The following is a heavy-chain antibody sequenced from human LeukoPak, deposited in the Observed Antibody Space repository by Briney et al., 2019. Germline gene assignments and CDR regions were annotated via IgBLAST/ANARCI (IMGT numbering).Heavy chain of an antibody. CDR1: GGSISSSSYY. CDR2: IYYSGST. D-gene: IGHD1-26*01. V-gene: IGHV4-39*01. J-gene: IGHJ4*02. CDR3: ASIGRWADGNY. Sequence: PSETLSLTCTVSGGSISSSSYYWGWIRQPPGKGLEWIGSIYYSGSTYYNPSLKSRVTISVDTSKNQFSLKLSSVTAADTAVYYCASIGRWADGNYWGQGTLVTVSS.